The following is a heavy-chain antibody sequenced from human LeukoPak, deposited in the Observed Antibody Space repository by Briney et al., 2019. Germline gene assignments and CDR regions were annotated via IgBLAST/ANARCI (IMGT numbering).Heavy chain of an antibody. V-gene: IGHV1-3*04. CDR2: INTGNGNT. CDR3: ARDHYYYYYMDV. CDR1: GYTFTNYA. Sequence: ASVKVSCKASGYTFTNYAMHWVRQAPGQRLEWMGWINTGNGNTKYSQEFQGRVTITRDTSANTAYMELSSLRSDDTAVYYCARDHYYYYYMDVWGKGTTVTISS. J-gene: IGHJ6*03.